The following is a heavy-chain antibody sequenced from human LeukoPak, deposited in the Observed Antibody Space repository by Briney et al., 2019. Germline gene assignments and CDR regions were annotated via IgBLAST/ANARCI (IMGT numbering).Heavy chain of an antibody. CDR3: ATYRGYSYGYLGY. CDR1: RFIFSDYI. V-gene: IGHV3-30*03. CDR2: ISYDGSNK. D-gene: IGHD5-18*01. Sequence: GGSLRLSCVASRFIFSDYIINWVRQAPGKGLEWVAVISYDGSNKYYADSVKGRFTISRDNSKNTLYLQMNSLRAEDTAVYYCATYRGYSYGYLGYWGQGTLVTVSS. J-gene: IGHJ4*02.